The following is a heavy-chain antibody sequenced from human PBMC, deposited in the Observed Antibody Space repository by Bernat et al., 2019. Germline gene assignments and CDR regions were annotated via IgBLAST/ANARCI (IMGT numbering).Heavy chain of an antibody. CDR1: GDSISSAYY. CDR2: ISHSGTT. V-gene: IGHV4-38-2*02. Sequence: QVQLQESGPGLVKPSETLSLTCTVSGDSISSAYYWGWIRQLPGKGLEWIGSISHSGTTSYSPSLQSRVTISLDTSNNQFSLKLNSVTAADTAVYYCARDATSVTWVQGVKYDSWGQGTLVSVSS. D-gene: IGHD3-10*01. J-gene: IGHJ4*02. CDR3: ARDATSVTWVQGVKYDS.